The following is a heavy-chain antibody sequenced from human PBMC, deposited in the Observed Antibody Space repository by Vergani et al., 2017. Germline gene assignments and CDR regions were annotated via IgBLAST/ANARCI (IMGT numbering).Heavy chain of an antibody. V-gene: IGHV3-23*01. Sequence: EVQLLESGGSLKQPGGSVRLSCAASGFTFSTYAMHWVRQAPGKGLEWVSALTGGGGSTYYADSFKGRFIISRDNSRDTLYLQMNSLRPEHTATYYCVKDAGHYENFFDSWGQGTLVTVSS. J-gene: IGHJ4*02. CDR3: VKDAGHYENFFDS. CDR2: LTGGGGST. D-gene: IGHD4-17*01. CDR1: GFTFSTYA.